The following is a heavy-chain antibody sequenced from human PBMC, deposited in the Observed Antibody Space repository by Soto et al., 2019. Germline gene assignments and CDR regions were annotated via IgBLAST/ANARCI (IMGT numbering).Heavy chain of an antibody. V-gene: IGHV3-30*03. D-gene: IGHD2-15*01. J-gene: IGHJ5*02. Sequence: GGSLRLSCAASGFTFSSYGMHWVRQAPGKGLEWVAVISYDGSNKYYADSVKGRFTISRDNSKNTLYLQMNSLRAEDTAVYYCARPECLSGGSCYLGWFDPWGQGTLVTVSS. CDR3: ARPECLSGGSCYLGWFDP. CDR2: ISYDGSNK. CDR1: GFTFSSYG.